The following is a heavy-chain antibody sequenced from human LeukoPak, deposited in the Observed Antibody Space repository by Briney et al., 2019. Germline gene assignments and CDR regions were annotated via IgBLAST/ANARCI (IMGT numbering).Heavy chain of an antibody. CDR2: ISGSGGST. Sequence: GGSLRLSCAASGFTFSSYAMSWVRQAPGKGLEWVSAISGSGGSTYYADSVKGRFTISRDNSKNTLYLQMNSLRAEDTAVYYRAKMDCSSTSCYTGYFQHWGQGTLVTVSS. J-gene: IGHJ1*01. D-gene: IGHD2-2*02. V-gene: IGHV3-23*01. CDR3: AKMDCSSTSCYTGYFQH. CDR1: GFTFSSYA.